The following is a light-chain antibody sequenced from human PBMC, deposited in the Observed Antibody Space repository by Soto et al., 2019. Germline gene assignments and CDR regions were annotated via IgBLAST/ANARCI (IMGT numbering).Light chain of an antibody. J-gene: IGKJ4*01. V-gene: IGKV3-11*01. CDR3: HQRRNLLT. Sequence: DIVLTQSPATLSLSPGERATLSCRASQNVSTYLAWYQQKPGQGPRLLIYNASTRATGIPARFSGRGSGTDFTLTISSLEREDFAVYYCHQRRNLLTFDGGTKVEIK. CDR1: QNVSTY. CDR2: NAS.